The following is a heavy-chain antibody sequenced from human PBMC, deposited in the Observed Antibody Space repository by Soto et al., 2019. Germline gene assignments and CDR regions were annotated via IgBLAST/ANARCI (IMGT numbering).Heavy chain of an antibody. J-gene: IGHJ5*02. CDR3: SKAGDYVDYEDWIDP. V-gene: IGHV1-69*02. CDR1: GGTVGSYT. Sequence: QVNLVQSGAEVKKPGSSVKVSCKASGGTVGSYTISWVRQDPGQGLAWMGRIIPIVGIVNYAQKFQGRVTITADYSTSTAYMELSSLRSDDTAIYYCSKAGDYVDYEDWIDPWGQVTLVTVSS. CDR2: IIPIVGIV. D-gene: IGHD4-17*01.